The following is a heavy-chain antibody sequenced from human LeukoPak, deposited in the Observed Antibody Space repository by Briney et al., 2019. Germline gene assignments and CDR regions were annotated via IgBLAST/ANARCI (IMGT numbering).Heavy chain of an antibody. CDR2: INSDGSST. Sequence: GGSLRLSCAASGFTFSSYWMHWVRQAPGKGLVWVSRINSDGSSTSYADSVKGRFTISRDNAKNTLYLQMNSLRAEDTAVYYCARGPYPTYYDFWSGYYTAYWGQGTLVTVSS. J-gene: IGHJ4*02. D-gene: IGHD3-3*01. V-gene: IGHV3-74*01. CDR1: GFTFSSYW. CDR3: ARGPYPTYYDFWSGYYTAY.